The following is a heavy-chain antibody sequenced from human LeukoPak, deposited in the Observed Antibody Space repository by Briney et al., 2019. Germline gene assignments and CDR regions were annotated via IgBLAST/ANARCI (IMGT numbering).Heavy chain of an antibody. J-gene: IGHJ4*02. D-gene: IGHD5-12*01. V-gene: IGHV3-11*05. CDR3: ARGGEAVFDY. Sequence: PGGSLRLSCAASRFTFSDYYMSWIRQAPGKGLEWVSYISSSSGYTKYADSVKGRFTISRDKAKSSLYLQMNTLRAEDTAVYYCARGGEAVFDYWGQGTLVTASS. CDR1: RFTFSDYY. CDR2: ISSSSGYT.